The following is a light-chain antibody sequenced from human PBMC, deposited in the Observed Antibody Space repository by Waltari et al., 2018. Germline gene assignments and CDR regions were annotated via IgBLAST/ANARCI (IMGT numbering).Light chain of an antibody. Sequence: DIQMTQYPSTLTASVGDRVTITCRASQSISSWLAWHQQKAGKAPKHLIYKASNFESGVPSRFSGSGSGTEFTHSISSLQPDDVATYFCQQYDSYPLTFGGGTTVQIK. CDR1: QSISSW. CDR2: KAS. V-gene: IGKV1-5*03. CDR3: QQYDSYPLT. J-gene: IGKJ4*02.